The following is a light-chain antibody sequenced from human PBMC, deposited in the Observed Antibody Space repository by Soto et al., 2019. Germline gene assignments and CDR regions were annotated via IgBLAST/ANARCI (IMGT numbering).Light chain of an antibody. CDR2: DAS. J-gene: IGKJ4*01. CDR3: RQLESYPST. CDR1: QSISSW. V-gene: IGKV1-5*01. Sequence: GDRVTITCRASQSISSWLAWYQQKPGKAPKLLIYDASSLESGVPSRFSGSGSGTEFTLTISSLQPEDFATYYCRQLESYPSTFGGGTKVDIK.